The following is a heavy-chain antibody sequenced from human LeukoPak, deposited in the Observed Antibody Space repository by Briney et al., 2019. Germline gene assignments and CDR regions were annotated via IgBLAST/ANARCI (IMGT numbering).Heavy chain of an antibody. CDR1: GGSISSYY. Sequence: PSETLSLTCTVSGGSISSYYWGWIRQPPGKGLEGIGYIYYSGSTNYNPSLKSRVTISVDTSKNQFSLKLSSVTAADTAVYYCARSRITIFGVAPCWFDPWGQGTLVTVFS. CDR3: ARSRITIFGVAPCWFDP. V-gene: IGHV4-59*01. D-gene: IGHD3-3*01. CDR2: IYYSGST. J-gene: IGHJ5*02.